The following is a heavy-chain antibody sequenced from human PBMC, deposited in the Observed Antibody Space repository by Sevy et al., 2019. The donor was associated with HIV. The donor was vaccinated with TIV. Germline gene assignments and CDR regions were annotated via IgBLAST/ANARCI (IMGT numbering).Heavy chain of an antibody. Sequence: GGSLRLSCAASGFTFSSYSMNWVRQAPGKGLEWVSYISSSSSTIYYADSVKGRFTISRDNAKNSLYLQMNSLRDEDTAGDYCAGDSNSKPWLVLGKSPAAQGFDYWGQGTLVTVSS. V-gene: IGHV3-48*02. CDR1: GFTFSSYS. CDR2: ISSSSSTI. D-gene: IGHD6-19*01. CDR3: AGDSNSKPWLVLGKSPAAQGFDY. J-gene: IGHJ4*02.